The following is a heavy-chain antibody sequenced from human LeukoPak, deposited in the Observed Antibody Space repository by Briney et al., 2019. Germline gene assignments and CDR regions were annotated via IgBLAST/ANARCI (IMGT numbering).Heavy chain of an antibody. CDR1: GYTFTGYY. CDR3: ARVGYCSSTSCSYNWFDP. Sequence: ASVKVSCKASGYTFTGYYMHWVRQAPGQGLEWMGWINPNSGGTNYAQKFQGRVTMTRDTSISTAYMELSRLRSDDTAVYYCARVGYCSSTSCSYNWFDPWGQGTLVTVSP. CDR2: INPNSGGT. V-gene: IGHV1-2*02. J-gene: IGHJ5*02. D-gene: IGHD2-2*01.